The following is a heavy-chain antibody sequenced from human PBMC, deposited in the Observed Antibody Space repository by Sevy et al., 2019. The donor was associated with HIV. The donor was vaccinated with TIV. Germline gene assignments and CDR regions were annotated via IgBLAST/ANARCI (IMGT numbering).Heavy chain of an antibody. D-gene: IGHD3-10*01. V-gene: IGHV3-23*01. J-gene: IGHJ4*02. CDR2: ITISGGTT. Sequence: GESLKISCAASGFTFSNYAMSWVRQAPGKGLEGVSVITISGGTTYYADSVKGRFTISRDSSKNTLYLQMNSLRAEDTAVYYCAKDRVSGTYYTGDFDYWGQGTLVTVSS. CDR3: AKDRVSGTYYTGDFDY. CDR1: GFTFSNYA.